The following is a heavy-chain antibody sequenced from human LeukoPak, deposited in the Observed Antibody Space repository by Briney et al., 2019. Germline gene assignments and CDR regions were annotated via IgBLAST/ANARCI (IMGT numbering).Heavy chain of an antibody. V-gene: IGHV1-69*04. CDR1: GGTFSSYA. Sequence: ASVKVSCKASGGTFSSYAISWVRQAPGQGLEWMGRIIPIFGIANYAQKFQGRVTITADKSTSTAYMELSSLRSEDTAVYYCARAPNKVEMATISRGGSPSYYYYGMDVWGRGTTVTVSS. CDR3: ARAPNKVEMATISRGGSPSYYYYGMDV. CDR2: IIPIFGIA. J-gene: IGHJ6*02. D-gene: IGHD5-24*01.